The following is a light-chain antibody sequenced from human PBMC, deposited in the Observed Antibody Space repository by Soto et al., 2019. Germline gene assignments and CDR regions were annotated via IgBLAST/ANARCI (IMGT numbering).Light chain of an antibody. V-gene: IGKV3-15*01. CDR3: QQYNNWPPVYT. Sequence: EILMTQSPGTLSVSPGPRATLSCRASQSVNSNLAWYQQKPGQAPRLLIFGASTKATGIPVRFSGSGSGTEFTLTISSLQSEDVAVYYCQQYNNWPPVYTFGQGTKLEIK. CDR2: GAS. CDR1: QSVNSN. J-gene: IGKJ2*01.